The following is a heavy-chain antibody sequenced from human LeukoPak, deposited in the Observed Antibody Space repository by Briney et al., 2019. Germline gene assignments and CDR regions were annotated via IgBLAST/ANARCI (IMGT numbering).Heavy chain of an antibody. D-gene: IGHD6-19*01. CDR1: GYSFTSYW. CDR2: IYPGDSDT. CDR3: ARQGDSGWELEPNWFDP. J-gene: IGHJ5*02. Sequence: GESLKITCKGSGYSFTSYWIGWVRQMPGKGLEWMGIIYPGDSDTRYSPSFQGQVTISADKSISTAYLQWSSLKASDTAMYYCARQGDSGWELEPNWFDPWGQGTLVTVSS. V-gene: IGHV5-51*01.